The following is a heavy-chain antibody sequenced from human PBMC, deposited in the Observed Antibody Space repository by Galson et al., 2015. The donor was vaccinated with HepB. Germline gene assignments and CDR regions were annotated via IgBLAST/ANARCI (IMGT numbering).Heavy chain of an antibody. CDR3: ASLPMTGDGKEFDF. CDR1: DVSITGYY. Sequence: ETLSLTCTVSDVSITGYYWSWIRQPPGKRLEWIAYVHYTGSTKYNPSLKSRATISVDTSKNQFSLKLTSVTAADTAVYYCASLPMTGDGKEFDFWGQGVLVTVSS. J-gene: IGHJ4*02. D-gene: IGHD5-24*01. V-gene: IGHV4-59*01. CDR2: VHYTGST.